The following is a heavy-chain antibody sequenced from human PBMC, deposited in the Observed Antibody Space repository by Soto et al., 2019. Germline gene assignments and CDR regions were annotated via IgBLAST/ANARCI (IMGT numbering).Heavy chain of an antibody. J-gene: IGHJ5*02. CDR2: IYYSGST. V-gene: IGHV4-31*03. CDR3: ARYCGSTSCSLNLGFDP. Sequence: SETLSLTCTVSGGSISSGGYYWSWIRQHPGKGPEWIGYIYYSGSTYYNPSLKSRVTISVDTSKNQFSLKLSSVTAADTAVYYCARYCGSTSCSLNLGFDPWGQGTLVTVSS. D-gene: IGHD2-2*01. CDR1: GGSISSGGYY.